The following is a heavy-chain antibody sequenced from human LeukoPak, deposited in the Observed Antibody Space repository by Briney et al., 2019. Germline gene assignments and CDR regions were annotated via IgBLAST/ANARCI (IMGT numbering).Heavy chain of an antibody. V-gene: IGHV3-30*18. D-gene: IGHD3-3*02. CDR2: ISYDGSNK. J-gene: IGHJ4*02. Sequence: PGGSLRLSCAASGFSFSSYAMHWVRQAPGKGLEWVALISYDGSNKYYADSVKGRCTISRDNSKNTLDLQMNSLRPEDTAVYYCAKSETSFYFFAYWGEGTLVTVSS. CDR1: GFSFSSYA. CDR3: AKSETSFYFFAY.